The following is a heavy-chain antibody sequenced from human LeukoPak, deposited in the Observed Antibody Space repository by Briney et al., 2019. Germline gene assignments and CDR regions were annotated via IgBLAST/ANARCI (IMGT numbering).Heavy chain of an antibody. CDR2: IYWDDNK. CDR3: AHYGDYRFMYYFDH. Sequence: KESGPTLVKPTQTLTLTCTFSGFSLSTSGVGVGWIRQPPGKALEWLALIYWDDNKPYSPSLKSRLTITKDTSKNQVVLTMTNMDPVDTATYYCAHYGDYRFMYYFDHWGQGTLVTVSS. D-gene: IGHD4-17*01. CDR1: GFSLSTSGVG. J-gene: IGHJ4*02. V-gene: IGHV2-5*02.